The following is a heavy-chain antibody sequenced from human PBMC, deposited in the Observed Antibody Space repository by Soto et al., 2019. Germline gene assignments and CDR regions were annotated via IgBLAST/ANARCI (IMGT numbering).Heavy chain of an antibody. CDR1: GGSITSYY. CDR2: IYFSGSA. D-gene: IGHD5-12*01. J-gene: IGHJ4*02. Sequence: QVQLQESGPGLVKPSETLSLTCTVSGGSITSYYWSWIRQPPGKGLEWIGYIYFSGSANYNPSLKGRAPISEDTPKNRSPLKLTSVPAADPAVYSWARRYRGTGDYGGQEPLVTASS. CDR3: ARRYRGTGDY. V-gene: IGHV4-59*08.